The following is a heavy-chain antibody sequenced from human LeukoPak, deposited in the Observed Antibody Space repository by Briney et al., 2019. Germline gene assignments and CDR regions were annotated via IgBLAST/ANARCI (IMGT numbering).Heavy chain of an antibody. Sequence: GGSLRLSCAASGFTFSSYAMSWVRQAPGKGLEWVSAISGSGGSTYYADSVKGRFTISRDNSKNTLYLQMNSLRAEDTAVYYCARVDYGGNSGYYYYYYMDVWGKGTTVTVSS. CDR1: GFTFSSYA. J-gene: IGHJ6*03. D-gene: IGHD4-23*01. CDR3: ARVDYGGNSGYYYYYYMDV. V-gene: IGHV3-23*01. CDR2: ISGSGGST.